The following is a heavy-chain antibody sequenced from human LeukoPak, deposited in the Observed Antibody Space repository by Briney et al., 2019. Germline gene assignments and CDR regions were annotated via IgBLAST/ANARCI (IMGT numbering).Heavy chain of an antibody. CDR1: GFTFSNYA. Sequence: GGSLRLSCTASGFTFSNYAMSWVRQAPGKGLEWVSAISGSGGSTYYADSVKGRFTISRDNSKNTLYLLMNSLRAEDTALYYCAKGGIAVTSTSVYYYMDVWGKGTTVTISS. V-gene: IGHV3-23*01. D-gene: IGHD6-19*01. CDR3: AKGGIAVTSTSVYYYMDV. J-gene: IGHJ6*03. CDR2: ISGSGGST.